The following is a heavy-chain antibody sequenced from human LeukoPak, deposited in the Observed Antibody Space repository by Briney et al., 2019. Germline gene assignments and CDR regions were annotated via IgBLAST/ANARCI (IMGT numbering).Heavy chain of an antibody. CDR1: GLSISNFW. V-gene: IGHV3-7*01. D-gene: IGHD1-1*01. J-gene: IGHJ4*02. Sequence: TGGSLRLSCAASGLSISNFWMHWVRQAPGKGLEWVAIIDKNGNEIKYVDSVKGRFTLSRDNAKNSVYLQMNSLRTEDTALYYCVTDGDKWNDLEYWGQGTLVTVSS. CDR2: IDKNGNEI. CDR3: VTDGDKWNDLEY.